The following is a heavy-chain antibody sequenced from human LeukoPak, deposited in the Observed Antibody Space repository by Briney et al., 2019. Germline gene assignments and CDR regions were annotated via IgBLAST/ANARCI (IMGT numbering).Heavy chain of an antibody. CDR2: ISSSSSYT. D-gene: IGHD4-17*01. V-gene: IGHV3-11*06. Sequence: GGSLRLSCAASGFTFSDYYMSWIRQAPGKGLEWVSYISSSSSYTNYADSVKGRFTISRDNAKNSLYLQMNSLRAEDTAVYYCARAGDYLHYYYYYGMDVWGKGTTVTASS. CDR3: ARAGDYLHYYYYYGMDV. CDR1: GFTFSDYY. J-gene: IGHJ6*04.